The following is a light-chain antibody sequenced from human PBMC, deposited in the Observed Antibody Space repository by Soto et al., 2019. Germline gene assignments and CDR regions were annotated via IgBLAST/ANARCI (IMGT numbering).Light chain of an antibody. Sequence: DIQMTQSPSTLSASVGDRVTITCRASQSISSWLAWYQQKPGKAPKLLIYDASSLESGVPSRFSGSGSGTEFTLTSRSLQPDDAEIYIFKQYNSYRPFRQGTKMEIK. CDR2: DAS. CDR1: QSISSW. CDR3: KQYNSYRP. V-gene: IGKV1-5*01. J-gene: IGKJ1*01.